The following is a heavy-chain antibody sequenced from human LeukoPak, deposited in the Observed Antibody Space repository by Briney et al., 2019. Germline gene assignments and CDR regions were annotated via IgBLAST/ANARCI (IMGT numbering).Heavy chain of an antibody. J-gene: IGHJ6*02. V-gene: IGHV3-30*19. D-gene: IGHD1-26*01. Sequence: GGSLRLSCAASGFTFSSYGMHWVRQAPGKGLEWVAVISYDGSNKYYADSVKGRFTISRDNSKNTLYLQMNSLRAEDTAVYYCARDLGATAGVPYGMDVWGQGTTVTVSS. CDR2: ISYDGSNK. CDR1: GFTFSSYG. CDR3: ARDLGATAGVPYGMDV.